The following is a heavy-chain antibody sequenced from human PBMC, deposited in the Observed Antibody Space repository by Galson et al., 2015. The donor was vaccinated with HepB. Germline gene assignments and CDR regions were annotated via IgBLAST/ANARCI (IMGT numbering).Heavy chain of an antibody. D-gene: IGHD3-16*02. CDR1: GGSISSSSYY. J-gene: IGHJ4*02. V-gene: IGHV4-39*07. Sequence: ETLSLTCTVSGGSISSSSYYWGWIRQPPGKGLEWIGSIYYSGSTYYNPSLKSRVTISVDTSKNQFSLKLSSVTAADTAVYYCARDMGVRYMITFGGVIPPGVSFDYWGQGTLVTVSS. CDR2: IYYSGST. CDR3: ARDMGVRYMITFGGVIPPGVSFDY.